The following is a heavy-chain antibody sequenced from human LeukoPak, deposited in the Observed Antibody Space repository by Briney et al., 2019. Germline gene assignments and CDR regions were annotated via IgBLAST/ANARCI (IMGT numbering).Heavy chain of an antibody. V-gene: IGHV4-39*07. CDR2: IYYSGST. CDR3: ARVSGGSHVDY. CDR1: GGSISSYY. J-gene: IGHJ4*02. D-gene: IGHD1-26*01. Sequence: SETLSLTCTVSGGSISSYYWSWIRQPPGKGLEWIGSIYYSGSTYYNPSLKSRVTISVDTSKNQFSLKLSSVTAADTAVYYCARVSGGSHVDYWGQGTLVTVSS.